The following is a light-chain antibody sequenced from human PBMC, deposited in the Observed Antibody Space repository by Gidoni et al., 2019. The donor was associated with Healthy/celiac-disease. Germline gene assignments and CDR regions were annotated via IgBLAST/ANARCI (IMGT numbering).Light chain of an antibody. CDR1: QSVLYSSNNKNY. CDR3: QQYYSTPPT. CDR2: WAS. J-gene: IGKJ1*01. V-gene: IGKV4-1*01. Sequence: DIVMPPSPYSLAVSLGARATINCKSSQSVLYSSNNKNYLAWYQQKPGQPPKLLIYWASTRESGVPDRFSGSGSGTDFTLTISSLQAEDVAVYYCQQYYSTPPTFGQGTKVEIK.